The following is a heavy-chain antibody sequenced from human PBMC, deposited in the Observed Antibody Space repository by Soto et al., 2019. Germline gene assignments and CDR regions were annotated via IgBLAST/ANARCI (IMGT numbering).Heavy chain of an antibody. V-gene: IGHV3-15*07. D-gene: IGHD2-2*01. CDR1: GFTFSNAW. Sequence: GGSLRLSCAASGFTFSNAWMNWVRQAPGKGLEWVGRIKSNTNGGTTDYAEPFKGRYNISRDDSKSTLYLQMNSLKNEDTAAYYCTTDPADIVVVPAAMYYYYGMDVWGQGTTVTVSS. CDR3: TTDPADIVVVPAAMYYYYGMDV. CDR2: IKSNTNGGTT. J-gene: IGHJ6*02.